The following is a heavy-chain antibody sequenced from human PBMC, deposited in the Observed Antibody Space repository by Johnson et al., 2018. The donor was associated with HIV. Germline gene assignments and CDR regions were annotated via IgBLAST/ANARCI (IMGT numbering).Heavy chain of an antibody. CDR3: ARDGGYCSSTSCFRHWASAFDI. CDR1: GFTFSSYA. CDR2: ISYDGSNK. Sequence: VQLVESGGGLVKPGGSLRLSCAASGFTFSSYAMHWVRQAPGKGLEWVAVISYDGSNKYYADSVKGRFTISRDNSKNTLYLQMNSLRAEDTAVYYCARDGGYCSSTSCFRHWASAFDIWGQGTMVTVSS. D-gene: IGHD2-2*01. V-gene: IGHV3-30-3*01. J-gene: IGHJ3*02.